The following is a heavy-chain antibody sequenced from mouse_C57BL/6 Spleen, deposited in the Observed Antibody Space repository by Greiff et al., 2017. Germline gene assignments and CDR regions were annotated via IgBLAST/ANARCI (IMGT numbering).Heavy chain of an antibody. Sequence: VQLQQSGPELVKPGASVKISCKASGYTFTDYYMNWVKQSHGKSLEWIGDINPNNGGTSYNQKFKGKATLTVDKSSSTAYMELRSLTSEDSAVYYCARCDGYFAWFAYWGQGTLVTVSA. D-gene: IGHD2-3*01. CDR2: INPNNGGT. J-gene: IGHJ3*01. V-gene: IGHV1-26*01. CDR1: GYTFTDYY. CDR3: ARCDGYFAWFAY.